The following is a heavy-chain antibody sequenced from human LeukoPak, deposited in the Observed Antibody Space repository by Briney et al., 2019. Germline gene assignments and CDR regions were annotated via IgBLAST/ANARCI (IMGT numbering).Heavy chain of an antibody. CDR1: GFTFSSYA. J-gene: IGHJ4*02. V-gene: IGHV3-30*04. Sequence: GRSLRLSCAASGFTFSSYAMHWVRQAPGKGLEWVAVISYDGSNKYYADSVKGRFTISRDNSKNTLYLQMNSLRAEDTAVYYCARDNDYWGQGTLVTVSS. CDR2: ISYDGSNK. CDR3: ARDNDY.